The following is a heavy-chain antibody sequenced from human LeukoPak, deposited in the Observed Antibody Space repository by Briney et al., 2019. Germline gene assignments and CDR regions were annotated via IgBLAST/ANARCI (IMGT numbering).Heavy chain of an antibody. CDR2: IFTSGST. V-gene: IGHV4-59*10. CDR3: ARARRYCDGDCSSGVYWYFDL. CDR1: GGSFSSYY. D-gene: IGHD2-21*02. J-gene: IGHJ2*01. Sequence: SETLSLTCAVYGGSFSSYYWTWIRQPAGKGLEWIGRIFTSGSTTYNPSLKSRLAMSVDTSKNQFSLMMTSVTAADTALYYCARARRYCDGDCSSGVYWYFDLWGRGTLVTVSS.